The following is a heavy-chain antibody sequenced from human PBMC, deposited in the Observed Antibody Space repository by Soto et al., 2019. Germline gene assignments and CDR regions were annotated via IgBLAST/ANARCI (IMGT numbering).Heavy chain of an antibody. CDR1: GITLSNYA. D-gene: IGHD1-1*01. CDR2: ISSDGKNK. V-gene: IGHV3-30*04. Sequence: VQLVESGGGVVQPGRSLRLSCAASGITLSNYAMHWVRQAPGKGLEWVAVISSDGKNKYYADSVKGRFSISRDSSKNLMYLQVNRLRTEDMAVYDCVGGTPLIGGTTGGYWGQGTLVNVSS. CDR3: VGGTPLIGGTTGGY. J-gene: IGHJ4*02.